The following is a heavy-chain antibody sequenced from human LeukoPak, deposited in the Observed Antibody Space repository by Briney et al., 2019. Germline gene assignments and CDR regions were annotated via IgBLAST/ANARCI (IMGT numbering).Heavy chain of an antibody. J-gene: IGHJ6*03. CDR2: ISGSGGST. CDR3: AKNVGGAGTTLNYYYCYMDV. CDR1: GFTFSSYA. D-gene: IGHD2-15*01. V-gene: IGHV3-23*01. Sequence: GGSLRLSCAASGFTFSSYAMSWVRQAPGKGLEWVSAISGSGGSTYYADSVKGRFTIPRDNSKNTLYLQMNSLRAEDTAVYYCAKNVGGAGTTLNYYYCYMDVWGKGTTVTVSS.